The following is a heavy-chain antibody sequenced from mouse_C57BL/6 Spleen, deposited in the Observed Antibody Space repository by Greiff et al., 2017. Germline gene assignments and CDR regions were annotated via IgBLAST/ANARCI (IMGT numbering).Heavy chain of an antibody. V-gene: IGHV1-59*01. J-gene: IGHJ3*01. Sequence: QVQLQQPGAELVRPGTSVKLSCKASGYTFTSYWMHWVKQRPGQGLEWIGDINPNNGGTSYNQKFKGKATLTVDKSSSTAYMELRSLTSEDSAVYYCASNYGVAYWGQGTLVTVSA. CDR1: GYTFTSYW. CDR2: INPNNGGT. D-gene: IGHD1-1*01. CDR3: ASNYGVAY.